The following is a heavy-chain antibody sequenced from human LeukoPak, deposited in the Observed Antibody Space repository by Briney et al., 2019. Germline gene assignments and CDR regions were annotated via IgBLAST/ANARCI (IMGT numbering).Heavy chain of an antibody. J-gene: IGHJ6*02. D-gene: IGHD2-2*02. CDR3: ARLVPAAIPYYYYYGMDV. CDR1: GGSISSYY. CDR2: IYYSGST. V-gene: IGHV4-59*08. Sequence: PSETLSLTCTVSGGSISSYYWSWIRQPPGKGLEWIGYIYYSGSTNYNPSLKSRVTISVDTSKNQFSLKLSSVTAADTAVYYCARLVPAAIPYYYYYGMDVWGQGTTVTVSS.